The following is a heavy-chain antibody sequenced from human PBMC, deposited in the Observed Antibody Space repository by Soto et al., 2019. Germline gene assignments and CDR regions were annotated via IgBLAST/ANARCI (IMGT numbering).Heavy chain of an antibody. CDR3: AREHQKLGPDY. J-gene: IGHJ4*02. V-gene: IGHV3-33*01. D-gene: IGHD6-13*01. Sequence: QVQLVESGGGVVQSGGSLRLSCAASGFTFSSCGMHWVRQAPGKGLEWVAAIWYDGSNKYYADSVKGRFTISRDNSNNTQYLQINSLRAEDTAEYYYAREHQKLGPDYWGQGTLVTVSS. CDR1: GFTFSSCG. CDR2: IWYDGSNK.